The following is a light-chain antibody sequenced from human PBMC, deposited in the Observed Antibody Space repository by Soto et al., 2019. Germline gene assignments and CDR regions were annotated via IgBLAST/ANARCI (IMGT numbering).Light chain of an antibody. CDR2: GAS. J-gene: IGKJ2*01. CDR3: QQYKNWPLYT. CDR1: QSVSSN. V-gene: IGKV3-15*01. Sequence: EIVVTQSQATLSVSPWERATLSCRASQSVSSNLAWYRQKPGQAPRVLIYGASTRATGIPDRLSVSGSGPEFTLTLSILKYEDFAVYYCQQYKNWPLYTFGQGTKLEIK.